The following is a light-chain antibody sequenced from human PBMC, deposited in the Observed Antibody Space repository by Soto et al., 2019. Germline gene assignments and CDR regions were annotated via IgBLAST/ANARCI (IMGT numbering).Light chain of an antibody. CDR1: QGIGSD. V-gene: IGKV1-17*01. CDR3: LQYYDYPYT. CDR2: AAS. J-gene: IGKJ2*01. Sequence: DIQMTQSPSSLSAAVEDRVTITCRASQGIGSDLGWYQQKPGKAPKRLIYAASSLQSGVPSRFSGSGSGTEFTLTITSLQPEDFATYYCLQYYDYPYTFGQGTKLEIK.